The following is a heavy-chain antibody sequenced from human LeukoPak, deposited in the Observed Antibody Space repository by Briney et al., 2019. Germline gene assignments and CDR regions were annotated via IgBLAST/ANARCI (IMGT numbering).Heavy chain of an antibody. Sequence: SETLSLTCTVSGGSITSSSYYWGWIRQHPGKGLEWIGYIYYSGSTYYNPSLKSRVTISVDTSKNQFSLKLSSVTAADTAVYYCARTPDYYDSSGYYLHWGQGTLVTVSS. D-gene: IGHD3-22*01. J-gene: IGHJ4*02. CDR3: ARTPDYYDSSGYYLH. CDR2: IYYSGST. V-gene: IGHV4-31*03. CDR1: GGSITSSSYY.